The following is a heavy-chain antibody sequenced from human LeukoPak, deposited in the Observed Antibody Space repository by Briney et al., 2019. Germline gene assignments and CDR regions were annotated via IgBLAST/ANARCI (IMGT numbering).Heavy chain of an antibody. Sequence: GGSLRLSCAASGFTFGSYAMSWVRQAPGKGLEWVSAISGSGGSTYYADSVKGRFTISRDNSKNTLVLQLNSLRAEDTAVYYCAKDPTDFDSSGQTYFDYWGQGTLVTVSS. CDR3: AKDPTDFDSSGQTYFDY. J-gene: IGHJ4*02. CDR1: GFTFGSYA. D-gene: IGHD3-22*01. V-gene: IGHV3-23*01. CDR2: ISGSGGST.